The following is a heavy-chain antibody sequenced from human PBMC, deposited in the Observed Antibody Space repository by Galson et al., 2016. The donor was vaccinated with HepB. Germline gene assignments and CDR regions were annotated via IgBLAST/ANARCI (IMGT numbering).Heavy chain of an antibody. CDR2: ISSDGSST. Sequence: SLRLSCAASGFTFSTYWVHWVRQAPGKGLVWVSRISSDGSSTTYADSVKGRFTISRDNAKSTLYLQMNNLRAEDTAVYYCARVRTGFYFDYWGQGTLVTVSS. V-gene: IGHV3-74*03. CDR3: ARVRTGFYFDY. J-gene: IGHJ4*02. D-gene: IGHD7-27*01. CDR1: GFTFSTYW.